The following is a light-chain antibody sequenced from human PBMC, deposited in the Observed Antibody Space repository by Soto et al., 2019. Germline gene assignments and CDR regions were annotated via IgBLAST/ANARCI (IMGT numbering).Light chain of an antibody. J-gene: IGKJ4*01. Sequence: EIVMTQSPATLSVSPGERATLSCRASQSVSSNLAWYQQKLGQAPRLLIYGPSTRATGVPARFSGIGSGTEFTLTISSLQSEDFAVYYYQQYNNWPLTFGGGTNVEIK. CDR2: GPS. CDR3: QQYNNWPLT. CDR1: QSVSSN. V-gene: IGKV3-15*01.